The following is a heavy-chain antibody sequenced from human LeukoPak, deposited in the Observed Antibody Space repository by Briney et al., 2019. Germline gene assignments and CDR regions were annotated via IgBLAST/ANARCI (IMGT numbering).Heavy chain of an antibody. CDR1: GVTFSSYW. J-gene: IGHJ4*02. CDR2: IKQDGSER. Sequence: PGGSLRLSCAASGVTFSSYWMSWVRQAPGKGLEWVANIKQDGSERYYVDSVKGRFTISRDNAKNSLYLQMNSLRDEDTAVYYCARGLITGAPGADYWGQGTLVTVSS. D-gene: IGHD7-27*01. V-gene: IGHV3-7*01. CDR3: ARGLITGAPGADY.